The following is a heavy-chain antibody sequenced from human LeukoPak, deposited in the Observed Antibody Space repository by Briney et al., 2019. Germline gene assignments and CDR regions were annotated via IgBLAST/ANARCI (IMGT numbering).Heavy chain of an antibody. Sequence: AASVKVSCKASGYTFTSYGISWVRQAPGQGLEWMGWISAYNGNTNYAQKLQGRVTVTTDTSTSTAYMELRSLRSDDTAVYYCARATRYYYDSSGYYPFDYWGQGTLVTVSS. CDR3: ARATRYYYDSSGYYPFDY. CDR1: GYTFTSYG. V-gene: IGHV1-18*01. CDR2: ISAYNGNT. J-gene: IGHJ4*02. D-gene: IGHD3-22*01.